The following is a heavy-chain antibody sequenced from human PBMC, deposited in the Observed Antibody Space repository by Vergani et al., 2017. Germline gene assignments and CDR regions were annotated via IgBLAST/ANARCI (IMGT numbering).Heavy chain of an antibody. V-gene: IGHV1-8*02. Sequence: QVQLVQSGAEVKKPGASVKVSCKASGYTFTGYYMHWVRQAPGQGLEWMGWMNPNSGNTGYAQKFQGRVTMTRNTSISTAYMELSSLRSEDTAVYYCARGTREDAFDIWGQGTMVTVSS. CDR3: ARGTREDAFDI. CDR2: MNPNSGNT. J-gene: IGHJ3*02. CDR1: GYTFTGYY.